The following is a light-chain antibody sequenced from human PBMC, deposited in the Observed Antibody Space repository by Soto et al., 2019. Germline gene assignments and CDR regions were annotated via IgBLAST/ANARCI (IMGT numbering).Light chain of an antibody. CDR1: QGISSY. V-gene: IGKV1-9*01. J-gene: IGKJ3*01. CDR2: AAS. CDR3: QQLNSYPLT. Sequence: DIQLTQSPSFLSASVGDRVTITCRASQGISSYLAWYQQKPGKAPKLLIYAASTLQSGVPSRFRGSVSGTEFTLTVSSLQPEYVATYYCQQLNSYPLTCGPGTKVDIK.